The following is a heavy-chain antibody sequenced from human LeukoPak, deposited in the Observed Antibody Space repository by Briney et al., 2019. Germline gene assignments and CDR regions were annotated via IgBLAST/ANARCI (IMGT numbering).Heavy chain of an antibody. CDR1: GYTFTSYY. D-gene: IGHD6-6*01. V-gene: IGHV1-46*01. Sequence: ASVKVSCKASGYTFTSYYMHWVRQAPGQGLEWMGIINPSGGSTSYAQKLQGRVTMTRDTSTSTVYMELSSLRSEDTAVYYCARVGLLSSSSQPLDYWGQGTLVTVSS. CDR3: ARVGLLSSSSQPLDY. J-gene: IGHJ4*02. CDR2: INPSGGST.